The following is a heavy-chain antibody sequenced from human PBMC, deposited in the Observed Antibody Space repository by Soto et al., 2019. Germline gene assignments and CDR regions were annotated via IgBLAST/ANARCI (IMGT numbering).Heavy chain of an antibody. J-gene: IGHJ4*02. CDR3: TTDDPINRN. CDR2: IKSKTDGGTT. V-gene: IGHV3-15*01. CDR1: GFTFSNAW. Sequence: KTGGSLRLSCAASGFTFSNAWMSWVRQAPGKGLEWVGRIKSKTDGGTTDYAAPVKGRFTISRDDSKNMVFLQMNSLKAEDTAVYYCTTDDPINRNWGQGTLVTVSS.